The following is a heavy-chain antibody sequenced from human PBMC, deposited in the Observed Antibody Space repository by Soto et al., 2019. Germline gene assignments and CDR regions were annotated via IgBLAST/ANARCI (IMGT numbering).Heavy chain of an antibody. J-gene: IGHJ4*02. CDR2: INHSGIT. V-gene: IGHV4-34*01. CDR1: GGSFSDYY. D-gene: IGHD3-22*01. CDR3: ARFPFDSNDWTNPRYFDI. Sequence: PSETLSLTCAVYGGSFSDYYWSWIRQPPGKGLEWIGEINHSGITNYSPSLKSRVTMSVDTSKNQFSLKLTSVTAADTALYYCARFPFDSNDWTNPRYFDIWGQGTQVTVSS.